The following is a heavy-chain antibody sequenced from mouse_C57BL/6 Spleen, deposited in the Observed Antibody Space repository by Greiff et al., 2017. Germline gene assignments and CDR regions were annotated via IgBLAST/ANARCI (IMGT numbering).Heavy chain of an antibody. Sequence: VKLVESGPGLVQPSQSLSITCTVSGFSLTSYGVHWVRQSPGKGLEWLGVIWSGGSTDYNAAFISRLSISKDNSKRQVFFKMNSLQADDTAIYYCARDYDYDDWYFDVWGTGTTVTVSS. CDR1: GFSLTSYG. CDR3: ARDYDYDDWYFDV. V-gene: IGHV2-2*01. D-gene: IGHD2-4*01. J-gene: IGHJ1*03. CDR2: IWSGGST.